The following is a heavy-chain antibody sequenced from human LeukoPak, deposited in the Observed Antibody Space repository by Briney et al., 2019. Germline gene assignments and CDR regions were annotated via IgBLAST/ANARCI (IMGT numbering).Heavy chain of an antibody. D-gene: IGHD3-16*01. CDR1: GFTFSSYG. V-gene: IGHV3-33*01. CDR3: ARGSNGGAPSPYYFDY. Sequence: GGSLRLSCAASGFTFSSYGMHWVRQAPGKGLEWVAVIWYDGSNKYYADSVKGRFTISRDNPKNTLYLQMNSLRAEDTAVYYCARGSNGGAPSPYYFDYWGQGTLVTVSS. J-gene: IGHJ4*02. CDR2: IWYDGSNK.